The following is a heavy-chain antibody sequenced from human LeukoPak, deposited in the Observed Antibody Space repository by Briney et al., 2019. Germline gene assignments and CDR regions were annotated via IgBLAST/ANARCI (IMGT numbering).Heavy chain of an antibody. J-gene: IGHJ3*02. V-gene: IGHV3-74*01. CDR3: ARVSSSSLGFPAFDI. D-gene: IGHD6-6*01. CDR2: INSDGSST. CDR1: GFTFSSYW. Sequence: GGSLRLSCAASGFTFSSYWMHWVRQAPGKGLVWVSRINSDGSSTSYADSVKGRFTISRDNAKNTLYLQMNSLRVEDTAVYYCARVSSSSLGFPAFDIWGQATMVTVSS.